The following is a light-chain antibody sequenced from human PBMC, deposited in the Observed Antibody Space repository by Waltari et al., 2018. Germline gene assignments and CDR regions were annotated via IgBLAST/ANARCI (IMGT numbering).Light chain of an antibody. CDR2: AAA. Sequence: DIQMTQSPSSLSACVGDRVTITCRASQSISSYLNWYQQKPGKAPTLLIYAAASLKSGVPSRFSGSGSGTDFTLTISSLQPEDFATYYCQQSYSTPRTFGQGTKLEIK. V-gene: IGKV1-39*01. J-gene: IGKJ2*01. CDR3: QQSYSTPRT. CDR1: QSISSY.